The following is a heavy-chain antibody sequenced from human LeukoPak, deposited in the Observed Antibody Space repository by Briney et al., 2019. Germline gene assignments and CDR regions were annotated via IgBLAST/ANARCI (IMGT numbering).Heavy chain of an antibody. D-gene: IGHD3-22*01. J-gene: IGHJ1*01. Sequence: SETLSLTCTVSGGSISSYYWSWIRQPPGKGLGWIGYIYYSGSTNYNPSLKSRVTISVDTSKNQFSLKLSSVTAADTAVYYCASQIPYYYDSSGYNFQHWGQGTLVTVSS. V-gene: IGHV4-59*01. CDR1: GGSISSYY. CDR2: IYYSGST. CDR3: ASQIPYYYDSSGYNFQH.